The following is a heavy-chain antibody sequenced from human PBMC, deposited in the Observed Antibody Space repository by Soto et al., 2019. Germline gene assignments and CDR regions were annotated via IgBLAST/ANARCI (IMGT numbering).Heavy chain of an antibody. J-gene: IGHJ5*02. V-gene: IGHV4-4*07. CDR3: ARGQRFSDWFDP. CDR1: GGSISGYY. Sequence: QVQLQESGPGLVRASETLSLTCTVSGGSISGYYWTWIRQAAGKGLEWIGRIYSSGTTKYNPSLMSRVTMSLDTSKNQFSLRLSSVTATDTAVYYCARGQRFSDWFDPWGPGTLVTVSS. CDR2: IYSSGTT. D-gene: IGHD3-3*01.